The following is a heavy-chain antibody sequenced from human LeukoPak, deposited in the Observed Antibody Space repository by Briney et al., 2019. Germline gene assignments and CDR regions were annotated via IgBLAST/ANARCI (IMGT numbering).Heavy chain of an antibody. CDR1: GFTFSSYS. CDR3: ARAVVVAAPYYYGMDV. J-gene: IGHJ6*02. CDR2: ISGSSSYI. Sequence: GGSLRLSCAASGFTFSSYSMNWVRQAPGKGLEWVSSISGSSSYIYYADSVKGRFTISRDNAKNSLYLQMNSLRAEDTAVYYCARAVVVAAPYYYGMDVWGQGTTVTVSS. D-gene: IGHD2-15*01. V-gene: IGHV3-21*01.